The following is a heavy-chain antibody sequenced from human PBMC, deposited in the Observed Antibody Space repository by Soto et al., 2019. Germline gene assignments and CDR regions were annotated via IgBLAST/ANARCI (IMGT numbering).Heavy chain of an antibody. CDR1: AETFTFYP. D-gene: IGHD3-10*01. CDR2: INPILSMS. J-gene: IGHJ4*02. Sequence: QVQLVQSGAEVKKPGSSVRAPCKAPAETFTFYPINWVRQAPGLGLEWMGRINPILSMSNYAQRFQGRVTMTADKSTSTAYMELSSLRSEDTAMYYCASSYGSGYRAFDYWGQGALVTVSS. V-gene: IGHV1-69*02. CDR3: ASSYGSGYRAFDY.